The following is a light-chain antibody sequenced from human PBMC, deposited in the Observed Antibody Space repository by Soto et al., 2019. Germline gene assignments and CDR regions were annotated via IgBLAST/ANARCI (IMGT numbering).Light chain of an antibody. J-gene: IGKJ4*01. Sequence: DIQMTQSPSTLSASVGDRVTITCRASQNINSWLAWYQQKPGKAPNLLIYKASNLDSGVPSRFSGSGAGTDFTLTISSLQPDDFATYHCQQYESFFPLTFGGGTKVEIK. CDR1: QNINSW. CDR2: KAS. CDR3: QQYESFFPLT. V-gene: IGKV1-5*03.